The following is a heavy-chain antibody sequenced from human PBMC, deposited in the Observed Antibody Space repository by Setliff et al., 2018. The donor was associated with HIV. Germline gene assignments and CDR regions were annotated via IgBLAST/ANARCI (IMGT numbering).Heavy chain of an antibody. J-gene: IGHJ5*01. CDR3: ARDRATGYGKVWYNWFDS. Sequence: ASVKVSCKASGGTFSTYALSWVRQAPGQGLEWMGGIIPIFGTTNYAQKFQGRVTIAADESTRTAYMELRSLRSDDTAVYYCARDRATGYGKVWYNWFDSWGQGTQVTVSS. CDR1: GGTFSTYA. CDR2: IIPIFGTT. V-gene: IGHV1-69*13. D-gene: IGHD5-12*01.